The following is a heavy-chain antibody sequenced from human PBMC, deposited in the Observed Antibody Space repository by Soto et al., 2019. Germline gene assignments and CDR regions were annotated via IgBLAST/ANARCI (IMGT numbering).Heavy chain of an antibody. CDR2: IWYDGSNK. Sequence: QVQVVASGGGVVQPGRSLRLSCGASGFTFSDSVMHWVRQAPGKGLEWVAAIWYDGSNKYYAESVEGRFTISRDNSKNTLYLQMYSLRAEDTAVYYCAKETHSSGYGSYFDYWGQGTLVTVSS. CDR3: AKETHSSGYGSYFDY. V-gene: IGHV3-33*06. D-gene: IGHD3-22*01. CDR1: GFTFSDSV. J-gene: IGHJ4*02.